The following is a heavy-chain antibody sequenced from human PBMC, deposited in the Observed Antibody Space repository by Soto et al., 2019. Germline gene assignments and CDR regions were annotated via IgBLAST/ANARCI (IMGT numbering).Heavy chain of an antibody. CDR3: ARGRGGDYGGNSGYYDY. V-gene: IGHV3-33*01. D-gene: IGHD4-17*01. CDR1: VFTFSGHG. J-gene: IGHJ4*02. CDR2: IWYDGSKK. Sequence: QVQLVESGGGVVQPGTSLRLSCAASVFTFSGHGMHWGRQAPGKGLEWMAVIWYDGSKKYYGDSVKGRFTISRDNSKNTLLLQMNSLRVENTAVYYCARGRGGDYGGNSGYYDYWGQGTLVTVSS.